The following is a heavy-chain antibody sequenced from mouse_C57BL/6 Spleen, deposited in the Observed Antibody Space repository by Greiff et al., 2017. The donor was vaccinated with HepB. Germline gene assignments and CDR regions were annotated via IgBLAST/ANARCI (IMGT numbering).Heavy chain of an antibody. D-gene: IGHD2-2*01. J-gene: IGHJ2*01. CDR1: GFNIKDYY. Sequence: VQLQQSGAELVKPGASVKLSCTASGFNIKDYYMHWAKQRTEQGLEWIGRIDPEDGETKYAPKFPGKATITADTSSNTAYLQLSSLTSEDTAVYYCARSLGNYGYKGYWGQGTTLTVSS. CDR3: ARSLGNYGYKGY. CDR2: IDPEDGET. V-gene: IGHV14-2*01.